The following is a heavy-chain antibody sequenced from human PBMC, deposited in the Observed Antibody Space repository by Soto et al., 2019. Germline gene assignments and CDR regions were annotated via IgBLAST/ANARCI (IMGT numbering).Heavy chain of an antibody. CDR2: INSDGSST. CDR3: XXXRTYYXFWSAPGY. J-gene: IGHJ4*02. CDR1: GFTFSSYW. Sequence: EVQLVESGGGLVQPGGSLRLSCAASGFTFSSYWMHWVRQAPGKGLVWVSRINSDGSSTSYADSVKGRFTISRDNAXXXXXXXXXXXXXXXTXXXXXXXXRTYYXFWSAPGYWGQGTLVTVSS. D-gene: IGHD3-3*01. V-gene: IGHV3-74*01.